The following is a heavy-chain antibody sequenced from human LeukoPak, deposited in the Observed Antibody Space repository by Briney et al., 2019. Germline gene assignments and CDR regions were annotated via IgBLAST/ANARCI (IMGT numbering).Heavy chain of an antibody. D-gene: IGHD4-17*01. Sequence: GGSLRLSCAASGFTVSSNYMSWVRQAPGKGLEWVSYISSSSSTIYYADSVKGRFTISRDNAKNSLYLQMNSLRAEDTAVYYCTGPPTDHFDYWGQGTLVTVSS. J-gene: IGHJ4*02. CDR2: ISSSSSTI. CDR3: TGPPTDHFDY. V-gene: IGHV3-48*04. CDR1: GFTVSSNY.